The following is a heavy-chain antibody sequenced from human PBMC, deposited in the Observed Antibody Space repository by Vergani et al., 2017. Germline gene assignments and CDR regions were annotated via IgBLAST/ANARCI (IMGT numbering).Heavy chain of an antibody. D-gene: IGHD3-16*01. CDR1: GDSIISRSYY. CDR2: IHNSGNG. Sequence: QMQLQESGPGLVKASETLSLTCTVSGDSIISRSYYWGWIRQPPGKGLEWIGSIHNSGNGDSSSSPKSRVTITADPSKNQFSLRLTYVTAADTAVYYCASGKYYSXSTSHFRGRDFDVWGRGTLVTVPS. V-gene: IGHV4-39*01. CDR3: ASGKYYSXSTSHFRGRDFDV. J-gene: IGHJ2*01.